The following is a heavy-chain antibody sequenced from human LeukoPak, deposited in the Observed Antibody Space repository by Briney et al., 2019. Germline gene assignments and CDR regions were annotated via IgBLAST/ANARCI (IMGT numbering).Heavy chain of an antibody. J-gene: IGHJ4*02. CDR2: ISAITGST. V-gene: IGHV1-18*04. D-gene: IGHD3-16*02. CDR3: ARGLGSYPEIPLDY. Sequence: ASVKVSCKASGYTFTGYYMHWVRQAPGEGLEWMGWISAITGSTNYAQKLQGRVILTTDTSTRTAYMDLRSLRSDDTAVYYCARGLGSYPEIPLDYWGQGTLVTVSS. CDR1: GYTFTGYY.